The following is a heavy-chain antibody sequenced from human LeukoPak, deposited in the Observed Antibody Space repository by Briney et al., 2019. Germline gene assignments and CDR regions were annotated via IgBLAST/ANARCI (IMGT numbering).Heavy chain of an antibody. D-gene: IGHD3-10*01. CDR3: AVPLWVGEQVRFDP. V-gene: IGHV3-7*05. J-gene: IGHJ5*02. Sequence: GGSLRLSCAASGFTFSSYWMGWVRQAPGKGLEWVANINQDGSEMYYVHSVKGRFTISRDNAKKSLYLQMSSLSVEDTAVYHCAVPLWVGEQVRFDPWGQGTLVTVPS. CDR2: INQDGSEM. CDR1: GFTFSSYW.